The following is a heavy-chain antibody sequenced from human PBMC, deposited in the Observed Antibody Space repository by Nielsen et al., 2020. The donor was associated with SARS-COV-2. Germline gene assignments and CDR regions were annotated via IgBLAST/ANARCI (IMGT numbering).Heavy chain of an antibody. Sequence: SGPTLVKPTQTLTLTCTFSGFSLSTSGVGVGWIRQPPGKALEWLALIYWNDDKRYSPSLKSRLTITKDTSKNQVVLTMTNMDPVDTATYYCAHSRGYCSSTSCYGDYLDASDIWGQGTMVTVSS. CDR2: IYWNDDK. J-gene: IGHJ3*02. CDR1: GFSLSTSGVG. D-gene: IGHD2-2*01. CDR3: AHSRGYCSSTSCYGDYLDASDI. V-gene: IGHV2-5*01.